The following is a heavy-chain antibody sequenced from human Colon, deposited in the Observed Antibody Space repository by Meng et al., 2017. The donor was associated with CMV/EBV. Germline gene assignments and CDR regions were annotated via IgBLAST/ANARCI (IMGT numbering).Heavy chain of an antibody. J-gene: IGHJ4*02. Sequence: CSVSGGSIASGGFYWSWIRQPPGKGLEWIGYVYFSGSTSYTPSLQSRITISVDTSKSQFSLKLNSVTTADTAVYYCARAYPSYFFDSWGQGTLVTVSS. CDR1: GGSIASGGFY. CDR2: VYFSGST. V-gene: IGHV4-30-4*01. CDR3: ARAYPSYFFDS.